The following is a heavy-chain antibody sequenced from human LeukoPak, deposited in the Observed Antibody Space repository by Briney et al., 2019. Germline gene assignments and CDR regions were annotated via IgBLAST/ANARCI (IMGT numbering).Heavy chain of an antibody. D-gene: IGHD2-15*01. CDR2: IYYSGST. Sequence: PSETLSLTCTVSGGSISSYYWSWIRQPPGKGLEWIGYIYYSGSTNYNPSLKSRVTISVDTSKNQFSLKLSSVTAADTAVYYCARGVYCSGGSCYDQFDLWGRGTLVTVSS. J-gene: IGHJ2*01. CDR3: ARGVYCSGGSCYDQFDL. CDR1: GGSISSYY. V-gene: IGHV4-59*08.